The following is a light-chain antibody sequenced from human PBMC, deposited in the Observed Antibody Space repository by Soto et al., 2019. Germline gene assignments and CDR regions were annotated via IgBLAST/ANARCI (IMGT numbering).Light chain of an antibody. CDR3: HQFGYSPRT. CDR1: QSINKW. Sequence: TQSPSTLSASVGDTVTITCRASQSINKWLAWYQQKPGQAPRLLIYGASSRATGIPDRFSGSGSGTDFTLAIRRLEPEDFAVYYCHQFGYSPRTFGQGTKVDI. CDR2: GAS. J-gene: IGKJ1*01. V-gene: IGKV3-20*01.